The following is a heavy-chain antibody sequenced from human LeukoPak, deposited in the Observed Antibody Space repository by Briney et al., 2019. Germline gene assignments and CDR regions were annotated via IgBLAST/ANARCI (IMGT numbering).Heavy chain of an antibody. J-gene: IGHJ3*02. V-gene: IGHV4-38-2*02. CDR2: IYHSGST. CDR3: ATLVVPAAMYAFDI. Sequence: PSETLSLTCTVSGYSISSGYYWGWIRQPPGKELEWIGSIYHSGSTYYNPSLKSRVTISVDTSKNQFSLKLSSVTAADTAVYYCATLVVPAAMYAFDIWGQGTMVTVSS. D-gene: IGHD2-2*01. CDR1: GYSISSGYY.